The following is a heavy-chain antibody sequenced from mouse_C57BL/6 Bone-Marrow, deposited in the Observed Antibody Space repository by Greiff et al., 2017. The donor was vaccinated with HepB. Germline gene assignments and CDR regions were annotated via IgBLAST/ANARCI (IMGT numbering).Heavy chain of an antibody. CDR2: IYTGDGAT. D-gene: IGHD1-1*01. V-gene: IGHV1-82*01. CDR3: ARITTVVAEGYFDV. CDR1: GYAFSSSW. Sequence: QVQLQQSGPELVKPGASVKISCKASGYAFSSSWMNWVKQRPGKGLEWIGRIYTGDGATNSNVKFKGKATLTADKSSSTAYMQLSSLTSEDSEVYFCARITTVVAEGYFDVWGTGTTVTVSS. J-gene: IGHJ1*03.